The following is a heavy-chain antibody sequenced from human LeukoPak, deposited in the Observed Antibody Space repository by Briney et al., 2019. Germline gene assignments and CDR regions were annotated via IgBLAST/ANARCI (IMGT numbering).Heavy chain of an antibody. D-gene: IGHD4-17*01. V-gene: IGHV1-18*01. Sequence: GASVKVSCKASGYTFTTYGISWVRQAPGQGLEWMGWISGYNGNTNYAQKFQGRVTMTRDTSISTAYMELSRLRSDDTAVYYCARDDYGDCVFDYWGQGTLVTVSS. CDR3: ARDDYGDCVFDY. CDR2: ISGYNGNT. J-gene: IGHJ4*02. CDR1: GYTFTTYG.